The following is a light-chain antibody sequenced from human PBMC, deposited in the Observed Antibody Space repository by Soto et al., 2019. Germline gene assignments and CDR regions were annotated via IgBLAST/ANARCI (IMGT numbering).Light chain of an antibody. J-gene: IGKJ3*01. V-gene: IGKV3-20*01. CDR2: GAS. CDR3: HHYGSSPFT. Sequence: EIVLTQSPGTLSLSPGERATLSCRASQSVSSINLAWYQQKPGQAPRLLIYGASSRATGIPDRFSGSGSGTAFTLTISSLDPEDFAVYYCHHYGSSPFTFGPGTNVHIK. CDR1: QSVSSIN.